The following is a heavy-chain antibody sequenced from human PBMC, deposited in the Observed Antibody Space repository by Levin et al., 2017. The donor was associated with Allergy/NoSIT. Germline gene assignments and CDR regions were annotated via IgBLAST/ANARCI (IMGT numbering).Heavy chain of an antibody. CDR3: ARVLVVIKTYSFDY. D-gene: IGHD3-22*01. J-gene: IGHJ4*02. Sequence: NASETLSLTCTVSGDSISSGDYYWSWIRQPPGKGLEWIGYIYYSGSTYYNPSLKSRVTISVDTSKNQFSLKLSSVTAADTAVYYCARVLVVIKTYSFDYWGQGTLVTVSS. CDR2: IYYSGST. CDR1: GDSISSGDYY. V-gene: IGHV4-30-4*01.